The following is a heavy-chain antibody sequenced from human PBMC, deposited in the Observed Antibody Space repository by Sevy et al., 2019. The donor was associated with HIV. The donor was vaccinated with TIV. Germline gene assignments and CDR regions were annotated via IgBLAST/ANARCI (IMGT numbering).Heavy chain of an antibody. CDR1: GFTFGDYA. CDR2: IRSKAYGGTT. Sequence: GGSLRLSCTASGFTFGDYAMSWFRQAPGKGLEWVGFIRSKAYGGTTEYAASVKGRFTTSRDDSKSIAYLQMNSLKTEDTAVYYCTRGPPGYSYGYHYFDYWGQGTLVTVSS. CDR3: TRGPPGYSYGYHYFDY. D-gene: IGHD5-18*01. J-gene: IGHJ4*02. V-gene: IGHV3-49*03.